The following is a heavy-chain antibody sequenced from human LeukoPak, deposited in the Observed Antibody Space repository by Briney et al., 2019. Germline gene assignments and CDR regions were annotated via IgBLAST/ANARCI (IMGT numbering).Heavy chain of an antibody. J-gene: IGHJ4*02. V-gene: IGHV1-8*01. CDR3: ATFMLRGVIKDY. D-gene: IGHD3-10*01. CDR2: MNPNSGNT. CDR1: GYTFTSYD. Sequence: ASVKVSCKASGYTFTSYDINWVRQATGQGLEWMGWMNPNSGNTGYAQKFQGRVTMTRNTSISTAYMELSSLRSEDTAVYYCATFMLRGVIKDYWGQGTLVTVSS.